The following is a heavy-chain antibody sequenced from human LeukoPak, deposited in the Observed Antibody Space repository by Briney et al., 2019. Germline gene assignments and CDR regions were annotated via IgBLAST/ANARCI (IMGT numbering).Heavy chain of an antibody. V-gene: IGHV3-66*01. J-gene: IGHJ6*02. D-gene: IGHD4-17*01. CDR3: AKGVTTVTGYGMDV. Sequence: GGSLRLSCAASGFTVSSNYMSWVRQAPGKGLEWVSVIYSGGSTYYADSVKGRFTISRDNSKNTLYLQMNSLRAEDTAVYYCAKGVTTVTGYGMDVWGQGTTVTVSS. CDR1: GFTVSSNY. CDR2: IYSGGST.